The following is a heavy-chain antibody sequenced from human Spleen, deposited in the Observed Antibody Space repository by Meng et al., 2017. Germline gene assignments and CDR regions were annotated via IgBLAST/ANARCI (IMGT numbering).Heavy chain of an antibody. D-gene: IGHD3-3*01. J-gene: IGHJ5*02. CDR2: IYHSGST. Sequence: QGQRVHGGGGRLRPSEHLPLHCVVGGGSYSGYYWSWTRQPPGKGLEWIGEIYHSGSTNYNPSLKRRVIISVDTSKNQFSLKLSSVTAADTAVYYCARASRRYDFWSGRGLFDPWGQGTLVTVSS. CDR3: ARASRRYDFWSGRGLFDP. CDR1: GGSYSGYY. V-gene: IGHV4-34*01.